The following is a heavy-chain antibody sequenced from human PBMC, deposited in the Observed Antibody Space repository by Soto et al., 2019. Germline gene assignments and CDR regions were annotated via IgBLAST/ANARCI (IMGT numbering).Heavy chain of an antibody. D-gene: IGHD3-10*01. CDR3: ARGDRGGFDL. Sequence: SLRLSCAAAGFSVSTSHISWVRQAPGKGLVWVSRVHSDGTTTTYADSVKGRFTISRDNARNTVSLQMSILRAEDTAIYYCARGDRGGFDLWGHGTVVTVSS. CDR1: GFSVSTSH. J-gene: IGHJ3*01. V-gene: IGHV3-74*01. CDR2: VHSDGTTT.